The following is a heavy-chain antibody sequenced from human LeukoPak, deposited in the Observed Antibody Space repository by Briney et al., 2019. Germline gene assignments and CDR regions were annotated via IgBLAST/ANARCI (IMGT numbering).Heavy chain of an antibody. CDR2: INHSGST. CDR1: GGSFSGYY. CDR3: ARASRGGSSNEIDY. Sequence: SETLSLTCAVYGGSFSGYYWSWIRQPPGKGLEWIGEINHSGSTNYNPSLKSRVTISVDTSKNQFSLKLSSVTAADTAVYYCARASRGGSSNEIDYWGQGTLVTVSS. V-gene: IGHV4-34*01. J-gene: IGHJ4*02. D-gene: IGHD1-26*01.